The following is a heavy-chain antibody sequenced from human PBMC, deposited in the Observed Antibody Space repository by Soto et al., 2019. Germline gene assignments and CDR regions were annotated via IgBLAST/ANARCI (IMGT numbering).Heavy chain of an antibody. CDR3: ARWHIVPRLFMCPYDY. CDR1: GASIRSSTFY. CDR2: IYYDGST. Sequence: PSETLSLTCTVSGASIRSSTFYWGWIRQPPGKGLESIANIYYDGSTYYNPSLKRRVTISVDTSKNQFSLKLSSVTAADTAGYYCARWHIVPRLFMCPYDYWGQGAVVKVSS. J-gene: IGHJ4*02. D-gene: IGHD5-12*01. V-gene: IGHV4-39*01.